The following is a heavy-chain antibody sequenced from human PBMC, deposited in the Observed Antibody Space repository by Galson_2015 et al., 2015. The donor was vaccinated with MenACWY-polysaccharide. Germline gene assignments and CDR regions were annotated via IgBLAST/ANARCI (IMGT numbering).Heavy chain of an antibody. J-gene: IGHJ4*02. V-gene: IGHV3-53*01. CDR2: IYSGGST. Sequence: SLRLSCAASGFTVSSNYMSGVRQAPGKGLEWVSVIYSGGSTNHADSVKGRFTISRDNSKNTLYLQMNSLRAEDTAVYYCARGGSAWTFDYWGQGTLVTVSS. CDR3: ARGGSAWTFDY. D-gene: IGHD6-19*01. CDR1: GFTVSSNY.